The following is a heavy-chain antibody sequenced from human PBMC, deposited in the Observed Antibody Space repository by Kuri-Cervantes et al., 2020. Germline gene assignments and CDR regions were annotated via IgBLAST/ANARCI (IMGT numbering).Heavy chain of an antibody. CDR1: GFTFDDYA. V-gene: IGHV3-9*01. CDR2: ISWNSGSI. J-gene: IGHJ3*02. CDR3: AKDIKAVVVIAFDI. D-gene: IGHD3-22*01. Sequence: GGSLRLSCAASGFTFDDYAMHWVRQAPGKGLEWVSGISWNSGSIGYADSVKGRFTISRDNAKNSLYLQMNSLRAEDTALYYCAKDIKAVVVIAFDIWGQGTMVTVSS.